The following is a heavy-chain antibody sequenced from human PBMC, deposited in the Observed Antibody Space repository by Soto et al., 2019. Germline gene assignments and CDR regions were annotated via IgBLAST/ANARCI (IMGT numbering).Heavy chain of an antibody. V-gene: IGHV1-45*02. J-gene: IGHJ3*02. CDR2: ITPVKSDT. D-gene: IGHD1-1*01. CDR1: GYTFTFRY. CDR3: ARSPFAGSDAFDI. Sequence: SVKVSCKASGYTFTFRYLHWVRQAPGQALEWMGWITPVKSDTNYAQKFQDRVTITRDRSVSTAYMELSNLRSDDTAMYYCARSPFAGSDAFDIWGQGTMVTVSS.